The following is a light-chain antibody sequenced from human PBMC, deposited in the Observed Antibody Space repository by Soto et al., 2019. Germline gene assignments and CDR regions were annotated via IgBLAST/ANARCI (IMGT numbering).Light chain of an antibody. CDR1: SSDVGSYNY. CDR3: SAYTGSTTAVV. J-gene: IGLJ2*01. V-gene: IGLV2-14*01. CDR2: QVS. Sequence: QSVLTQPASVSGSPEQSITISCAGTSSDVGSYNYVSWYQQHPGKAPKLMIYQVSDRPSGVSNRFSGSKSGNTASLTISGLQAEDEAYYYCSAYTGSTTAVVFGGGTKVTVL.